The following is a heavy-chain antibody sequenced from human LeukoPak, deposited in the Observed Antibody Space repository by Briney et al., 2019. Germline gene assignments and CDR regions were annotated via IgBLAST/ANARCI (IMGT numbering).Heavy chain of an antibody. CDR2: ISGSGDDT. V-gene: IGHV3-23*01. D-gene: IGHD2-21*01. CDR1: GFTFSLYG. Sequence: GGSLRLSCAASGFTFSLYGMSWVRQAPGKGLEWVSSISGSGDDTHYADSVKGRFSFSRDNSKNIVYLQMNSLRAEDTAIYYCAKAAQVNWYFDFWGRGTLVTVSS. CDR3: AKAAQVNWYFDF. J-gene: IGHJ2*01.